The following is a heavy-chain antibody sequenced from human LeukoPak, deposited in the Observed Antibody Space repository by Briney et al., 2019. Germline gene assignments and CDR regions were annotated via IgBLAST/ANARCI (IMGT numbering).Heavy chain of an antibody. J-gene: IGHJ4*02. CDR1: GFTFSSYE. CDR3: ARCGRGVSNSMPFLYY. D-gene: IGHD1-1*01. V-gene: IGHV3-48*03. Sequence: PGGALRLSCVASGFTFSSYEMNWVRQAPGKGLEWVSYISGGGETMFYVDSVKGRFTISRDNADNSLSLQMNSLRAEDTAVYYCARCGRGVSNSMPFLYYWAQGALVTVSS. CDR2: ISGGGETM.